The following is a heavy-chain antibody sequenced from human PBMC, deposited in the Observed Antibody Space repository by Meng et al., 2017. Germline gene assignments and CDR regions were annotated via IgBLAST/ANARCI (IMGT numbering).Heavy chain of an antibody. CDR3: ARTYYYDSSGLGT. CDR1: GYNFTSYY. J-gene: IGHJ5*02. V-gene: IGHV1-46*01. CDR2: INPSGGST. D-gene: IGHD3-22*01. Sequence: QVQLVQSGAEVKEPGASVKVSCKVSGYNFTSYYRHRVGQAPGKGLEWMGIINPSGGSTSYAQKFQGRVTMTRDTSTSTVYMELSSLRSEDTAVYYCARTYYYDSSGLGTWGQGTLVTVSS.